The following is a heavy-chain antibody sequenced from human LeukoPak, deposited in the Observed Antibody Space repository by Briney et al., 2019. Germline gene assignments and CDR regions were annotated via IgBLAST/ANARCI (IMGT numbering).Heavy chain of an antibody. CDR1: GYTFTSYG. J-gene: IGHJ4*02. D-gene: IGHD6-13*01. V-gene: IGHV1-18*01. CDR3: ARVLQQLVVNYFDY. CDR2: ISAYNGNT. Sequence: GASVKVSCKASGYTFTSYGISWVRQAPGQGLEWMGWISAYNGNTNYAQKLQGRVTMTTDTSTSTAYMELRSPRSDDTAVYYCARVLQQLVVNYFDYWGQGTLVTVSS.